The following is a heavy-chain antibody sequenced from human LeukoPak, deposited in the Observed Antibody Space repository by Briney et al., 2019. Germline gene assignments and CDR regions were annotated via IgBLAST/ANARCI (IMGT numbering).Heavy chain of an antibody. Sequence: PGGSLRLSCAASGFTFSSYGMHWVRQAPGKGLEWVAFIRYDGSNKYYADSVRGRFTISRDNSKSTLSLQMNSLRVEDTAIYYCATYRQVLLPFESWGQGTLVTVSS. CDR3: ATYRQVLLPFES. CDR2: IRYDGSNK. V-gene: IGHV3-30*02. D-gene: IGHD2-8*02. J-gene: IGHJ4*02. CDR1: GFTFSSYG.